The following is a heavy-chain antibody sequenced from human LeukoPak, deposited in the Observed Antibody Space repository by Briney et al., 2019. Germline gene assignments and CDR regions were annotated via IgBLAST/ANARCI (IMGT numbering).Heavy chain of an antibody. CDR2: ISYDGSNK. J-gene: IGHJ4*02. CDR3: ATLTGTTVYFDY. Sequence: GRSLRLSCAASGFTFSSYGMHWVRQAPGKGLEWGAVISYDGSNKYYADSVKGRFTISRDNSKNTLYLQMNSLRAEDTALYYCATLTGTTVYFDYWGQGTLVTVSS. D-gene: IGHD1-7*01. V-gene: IGHV3-30*03. CDR1: GFTFSSYG.